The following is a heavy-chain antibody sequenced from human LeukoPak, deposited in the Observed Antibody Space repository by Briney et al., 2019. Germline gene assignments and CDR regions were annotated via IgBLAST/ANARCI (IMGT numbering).Heavy chain of an antibody. CDR2: LYSGGST. Sequence: GGFLRLSCAASGFTVSSNYMSWVRQAPGKGLEWVSVLYSGGSTYYADSVKGRFTISRDNSKNTLYLQMNSLRAEDTAVYYCARAHYYGSGSYSVPFDPWGQGTLVTVSS. CDR1: GFTVSSNY. D-gene: IGHD3-10*01. J-gene: IGHJ5*02. V-gene: IGHV3-53*01. CDR3: ARAHYYGSGSYSVPFDP.